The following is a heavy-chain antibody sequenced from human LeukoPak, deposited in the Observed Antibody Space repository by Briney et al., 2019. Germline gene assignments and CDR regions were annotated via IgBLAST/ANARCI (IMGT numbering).Heavy chain of an antibody. CDR2: ISAYNGNT. J-gene: IGHJ4*02. D-gene: IGHD6-13*01. CDR3: AREALSSSWDNFDC. CDR1: GYTFTSYG. V-gene: IGHV1-18*01. Sequence: ASVKLSCKASGYTFTSYGISWVRQAPGQGLEWLGWISAYNGNTNYAQKLQGRVTMTTDTSTSTAYMELRSLRSDDTAVYYCAREALSSSWDNFDCWGQGTLVTVSS.